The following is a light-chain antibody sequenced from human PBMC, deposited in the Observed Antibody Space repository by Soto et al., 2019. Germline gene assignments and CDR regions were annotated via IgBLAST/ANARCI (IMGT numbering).Light chain of an antibody. CDR3: QRYYIWPPHYW. V-gene: IGKV3-15*01. J-gene: IGKJ2*01. Sequence: EIVMTQSPAILSVSPGERATLSCRASQTVASNLAWYQQKPGQAPSLLIHGASTRATGVSARVSVSGSGTEFTLNISSLQSEDLAVYYCQRYYIWPPHYWFGHGTKLQIK. CDR1: QTVASN. CDR2: GAS.